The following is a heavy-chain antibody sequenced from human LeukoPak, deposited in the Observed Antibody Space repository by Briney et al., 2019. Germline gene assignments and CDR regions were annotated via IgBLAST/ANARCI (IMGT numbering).Heavy chain of an antibody. CDR2: IWYDGSNK. J-gene: IGHJ4*02. D-gene: IGHD3-22*01. CDR1: GFTFSSYG. Sequence: PGRSLRLSCAASGFTFSSYGMHWVRQAPGKGLEWVAVIWYDGSNKYYADSVKGRFTISRDNSKNTLYLQMNSLRAEDTAVYYCARDLNYYDSSGYFLDYWGQGTLVAVSP. CDR3: ARDLNYYDSSGYFLDY. V-gene: IGHV3-33*01.